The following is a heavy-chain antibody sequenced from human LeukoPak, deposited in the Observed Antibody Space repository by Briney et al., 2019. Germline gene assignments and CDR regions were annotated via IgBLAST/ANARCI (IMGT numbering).Heavy chain of an antibody. CDR1: GYTFTSYD. CDR2: MNPNSGNT. CDR3: ARSPQFRYCSSTSCYSRAFDI. D-gene: IGHD2-2*01. J-gene: IGHJ3*02. Sequence: ASVKVSCKASGYTFTSYDINWVRQATGQGLEWMGWMNPNSGNTGYAQKFQGRVTMTRDTSISTAYMELSRLRSDDTAVYYCARSPQFRYCSSTSCYSRAFDIWGQGTMVTVSS. V-gene: IGHV1-8*01.